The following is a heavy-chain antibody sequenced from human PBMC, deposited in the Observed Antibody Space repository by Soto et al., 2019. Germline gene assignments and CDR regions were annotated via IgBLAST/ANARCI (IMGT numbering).Heavy chain of an antibody. D-gene: IGHD1-26*01. Sequence: ASVKVSCKASGYTFTSYGISWVRQAPGQGLEWMGWISAYNGNTNYAQKLQGRVTMTTDTSTSTAYMELRSLRSDDTAVYYCARDTRVSGSYYFDYWGQGTLVTVSS. J-gene: IGHJ4*02. CDR2: ISAYNGNT. CDR3: ARDTRVSGSYYFDY. V-gene: IGHV1-18*01. CDR1: GYTFTSYG.